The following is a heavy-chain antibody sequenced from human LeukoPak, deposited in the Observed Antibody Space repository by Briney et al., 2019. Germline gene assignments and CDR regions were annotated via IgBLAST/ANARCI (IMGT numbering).Heavy chain of an antibody. Sequence: SETLSLTCTVSGGSISSGDYYWSWIRQPPGKGLEWIGYIYYSGSTYYNPSLKSRATISVDTSKNQFSLKLSSVTAADTAVYYCARAHSSSWYEWFDPWGQGTLVTVSS. CDR1: GGSISSGDYY. J-gene: IGHJ5*02. D-gene: IGHD6-13*01. CDR3: ARAHSSSWYEWFDP. CDR2: IYYSGST. V-gene: IGHV4-30-4*01.